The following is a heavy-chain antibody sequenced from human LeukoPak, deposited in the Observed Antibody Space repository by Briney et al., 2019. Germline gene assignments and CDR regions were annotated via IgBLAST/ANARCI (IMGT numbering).Heavy chain of an antibody. CDR3: ARTRVSYFDY. CDR2: INHSGST. V-gene: IGHV4-34*01. CDR1: GGSFSGYY. D-gene: IGHD6-6*01. J-gene: IGHJ4*02. Sequence: SETLSLTCAVYGGSFSGYYWSWIRQPPGKGLEWIGEINHSGSTNYNASLKSRVTISVDTSKNQFSLKLSSVTAADTAVYYCARTRVSYFDYWGQGTLVTVSS.